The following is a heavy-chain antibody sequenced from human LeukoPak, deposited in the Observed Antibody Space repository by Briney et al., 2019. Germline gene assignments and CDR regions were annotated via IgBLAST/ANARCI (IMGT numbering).Heavy chain of an antibody. J-gene: IGHJ4*02. CDR1: GFTFSDAW. Sequence: GGSLRLSCAASGFTFSDAWMSWVRQAPGKGLEWVGRIKRKTHGGTTDYTAPVKGRFTISRDDSKNTVYLQMNSPKTEDTAVYYCTTEIVATSYFDYWGQGTLVTVSS. CDR2: IKRKTHGGTT. V-gene: IGHV3-15*01. D-gene: IGHD5-12*01. CDR3: TTEIVATSYFDY.